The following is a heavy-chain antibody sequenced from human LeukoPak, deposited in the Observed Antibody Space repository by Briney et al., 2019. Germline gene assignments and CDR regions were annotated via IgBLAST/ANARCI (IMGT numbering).Heavy chain of an antibody. J-gene: IGHJ4*02. CDR1: GYTFTGYY. CDR3: ARGGYSGSYDY. CDR2: MNPNSGNT. D-gene: IGHD1-26*01. Sequence: ASVKVSCKASGYTFTGYYMHWVRQAPGQGLEWMGWMNPNSGNTGYAQKFQGRVTMTRNTSISTAYMELSSLRSEDTAVYYCARGGYSGSYDYWGQGTLVTVSS. V-gene: IGHV1-8*02.